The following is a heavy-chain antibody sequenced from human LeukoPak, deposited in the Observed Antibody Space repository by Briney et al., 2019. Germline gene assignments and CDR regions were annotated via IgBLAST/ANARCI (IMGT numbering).Heavy chain of an antibody. CDR2: IWYDGSNK. CDR3: AKSSIAVAGTRAYFDY. D-gene: IGHD6-19*01. J-gene: IGHJ4*02. Sequence: GGSLRLSCAASGFTFSSYGMHWVRQAPGKGLEWVAVIWYDGSNKYYADSVKGRFTTSRDNSKNTLYLQMNSLRAEDTAVYYCAKSSIAVAGTRAYFDYWGQGTLVTVSS. CDR1: GFTFSSYG. V-gene: IGHV3-33*06.